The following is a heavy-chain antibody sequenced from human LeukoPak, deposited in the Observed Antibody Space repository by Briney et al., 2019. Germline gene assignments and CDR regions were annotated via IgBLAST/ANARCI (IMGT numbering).Heavy chain of an antibody. V-gene: IGHV3-11*01. D-gene: IGHD5-18*01. CDR1: GFTFSDYY. CDR3: AKKPGYGYAFDI. J-gene: IGHJ3*02. Sequence: GGSLRLSCAASGFTFSDYYMSWIRQAPGKGLEWVSYISSSGSTIFYADSVKGRFTISRDNAKNSLYLQMNSLRAEDTAVYYCAKKPGYGYAFDIWGQGTMVTVSS. CDR2: ISSSGSTI.